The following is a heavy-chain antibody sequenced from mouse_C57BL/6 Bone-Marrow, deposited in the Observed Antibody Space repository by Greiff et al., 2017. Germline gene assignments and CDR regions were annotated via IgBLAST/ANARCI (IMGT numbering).Heavy chain of an antibody. CDR3: ARLRYYGSSYASY. CDR2: IYPRSGNT. D-gene: IGHD1-1*01. V-gene: IGHV1-81*01. CDR1: GYTFTSYG. Sequence: QVQLQQSGAELARPGASVKLSCKASGYTFTSYGISWVKQRTGQGLEWIGEIYPRSGNTYYNEKFKGKATLTADKSSSTAYMELRSLTSEDSAVYFCARLRYYGSSYASYWGQGTTLTVSS. J-gene: IGHJ2*01.